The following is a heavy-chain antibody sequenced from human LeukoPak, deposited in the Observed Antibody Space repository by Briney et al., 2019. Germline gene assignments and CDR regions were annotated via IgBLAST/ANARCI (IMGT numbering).Heavy chain of an antibody. CDR3: AREKSGGDSKFDH. CDR2: ILDIGITK. Sequence: GGSLLLFCTASGFSFSTYAMHWVRQAPGEGLEWVAVILDIGITKYYADSVRGRFTISRDSSKNTVYLQMSSLRTEDTAVYYCAREKSGGDSKFDHWGQGPLVPVSS. CDR1: GFSFSTYA. V-gene: IGHV3-30-3*01. D-gene: IGHD2-21*02. J-gene: IGHJ4*02.